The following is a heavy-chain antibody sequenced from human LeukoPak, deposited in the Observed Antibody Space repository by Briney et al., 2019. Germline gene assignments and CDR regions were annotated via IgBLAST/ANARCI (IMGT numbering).Heavy chain of an antibody. CDR1: GFTFSSYA. Sequence: PGGSLRLSCAASGFTFSSYAMHWVRQAPGKGLEGVAVISYDGSNKYYADSVKGRFTISRDNSKNTLYLQMNSLRAEDTAVYYCARDRDGDYVLGLDPWGQGTLVTVSS. D-gene: IGHD4-17*01. CDR2: ISYDGSNK. J-gene: IGHJ5*02. CDR3: ARDRDGDYVLGLDP. V-gene: IGHV3-30*04.